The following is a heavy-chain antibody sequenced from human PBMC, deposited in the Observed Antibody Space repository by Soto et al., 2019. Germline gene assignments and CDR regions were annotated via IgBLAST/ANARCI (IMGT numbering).Heavy chain of an antibody. D-gene: IGHD3-10*01. CDR1: GGSISNYY. J-gene: IGHJ5*02. V-gene: IGHV4-59*01. Sequence: QVQLQESGPGRVKPSETLSLTCTVSGGSISNYYWSWIRQPPGKGLEWIGYIYYRGSTNYNPSLKSRVTISVDTSKNQFSLKLSSVTAADTAVYYCARDPPPYGSGTTWGQGTLVTVSS. CDR2: IYYRGST. CDR3: ARDPPPYGSGTT.